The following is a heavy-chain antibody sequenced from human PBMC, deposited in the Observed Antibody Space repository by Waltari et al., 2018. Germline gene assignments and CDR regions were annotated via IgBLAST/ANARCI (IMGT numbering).Heavy chain of an antibody. V-gene: IGHV3-23*04. D-gene: IGHD6-13*01. CDR1: GFTFSSYA. CDR3: AKSRSSWSNWFDP. CDR2: IVGGGGST. Sequence: EVQLVESGGGLVQPGGSLRLSCAASGFTFSSYAMSWVRQAPGKGVEGVSGIVGGGGSTCSAASVKGRFTISRDISKNTLYLQMNSLRAEDTAVYYCAKSRSSWSNWFDPWGQGTLVTVSS. J-gene: IGHJ5*02.